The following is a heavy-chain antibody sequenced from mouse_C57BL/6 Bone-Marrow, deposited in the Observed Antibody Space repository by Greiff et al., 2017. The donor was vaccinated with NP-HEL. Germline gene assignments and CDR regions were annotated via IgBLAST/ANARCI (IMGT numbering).Heavy chain of an antibody. CDR1: GFTFSDYG. D-gene: IGHD1-1*02. J-gene: IGHJ1*03. V-gene: IGHV5-17*01. CDR2: ISSGSSTI. CDR3: AGGKGDWYFDF. Sequence: EVQLVESGGGLVKPGGSLKLSCAASGFTFSDYGMNWVRQAPGKGLEWVAYISSGSSTIYYAGTVKGGLTISRDNAKNTLFLQRTMLRSEDTAMYYGAGGKGDWYFDFWGTGTTVTVSS.